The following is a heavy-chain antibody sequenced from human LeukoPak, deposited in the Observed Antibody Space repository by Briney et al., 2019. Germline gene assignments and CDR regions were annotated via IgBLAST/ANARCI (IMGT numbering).Heavy chain of an antibody. CDR1: GFTFSSYW. V-gene: IGHV3-7*03. D-gene: IGHD3-16*01. Sequence: GGSLRLSCAASGFTFSSYWMNWARQAPGKGLEWVASINHNGNVNYYVDSVKGRFTISRDNAKNSLYLQMSNLRAEDTAVYFRARGGGLDVWGQGTTVTVSS. J-gene: IGHJ6*02. CDR3: ARGGGLDV. CDR2: INHNGNVN.